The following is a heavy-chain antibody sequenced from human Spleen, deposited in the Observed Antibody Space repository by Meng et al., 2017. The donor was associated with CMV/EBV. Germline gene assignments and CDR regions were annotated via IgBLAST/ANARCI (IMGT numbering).Heavy chain of an antibody. D-gene: IGHD6-6*01. CDR2: IYRGDNT. CDR1: GFTVSTNY. CDR3: ARGLNIASSIWFDL. J-gene: IGHJ5*02. V-gene: IGHV3-53*01. Sequence: GGSLRLSCAASGFTVSTNYMTWVRQAPGKGLEWVSIIYRGDNTYYADSVKGRFTISRDNSKNTLYLQMNSLRAEDTAVYYCARGLNIASSIWFDLWGQGTLVTVSS.